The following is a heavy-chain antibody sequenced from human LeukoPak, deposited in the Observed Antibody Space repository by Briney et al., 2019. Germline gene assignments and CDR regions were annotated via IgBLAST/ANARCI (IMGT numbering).Heavy chain of an antibody. CDR3: ASSNLRKDAFDI. D-gene: IGHD2-2*01. V-gene: IGHV6-1*01. CDR2: TYYRSKWYN. J-gene: IGHJ3*02. Sequence: SQTLSLTCAISGDSVSSNSAAWNWIRQSPSRGLEWLGGTYYRSKWYNDYALSVKTRITINPDTSKNQFSLQLNSLTPDDTAVYYCASSNLRKDAFDIWGQGTMVTVSS. CDR1: GDSVSSNSAA.